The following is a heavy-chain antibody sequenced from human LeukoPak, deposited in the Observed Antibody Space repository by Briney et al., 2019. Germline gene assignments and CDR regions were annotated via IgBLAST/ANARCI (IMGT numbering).Heavy chain of an antibody. J-gene: IGHJ4*02. CDR1: GFTFSNYY. D-gene: IGHD6-13*01. Sequence: GGSLRLSCAASGFTFSNYYMSWIRQAPGKGLEWVSYISSSGSTIYYADSVKGRFTISRDKSKNTLYLQMNSLRAEDTAVYYCASEQQQLGAFDYWGQGTLVTVSS. CDR2: ISSSGSTI. V-gene: IGHV3-11*04. CDR3: ASEQQQLGAFDY.